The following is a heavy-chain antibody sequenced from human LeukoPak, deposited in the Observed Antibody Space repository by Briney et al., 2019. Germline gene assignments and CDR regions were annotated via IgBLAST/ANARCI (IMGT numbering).Heavy chain of an antibody. J-gene: IGHJ5*02. CDR2: IWHSEST. V-gene: IGHV4-4*02. CDR3: AFRNGRALS. D-gene: IGHD2-8*01. Sequence: SETLSLTCAVSGDSINSPNWWTWVRQTPEKGLEWIGEIWHSESTNYNPSLKSRVSISIDKSANQFSLRLTSVTAADTAIYYCAFRNGRALSWGQGALVTVSS. CDR1: GDSINSPNW.